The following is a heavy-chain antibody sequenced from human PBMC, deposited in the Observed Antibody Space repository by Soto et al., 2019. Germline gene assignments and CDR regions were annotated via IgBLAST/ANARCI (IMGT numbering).Heavy chain of an antibody. Sequence: QVQLVQSGAEVKKPGSSVKVSCKASGGTFSSYAISWVRQAPGQGLEWMGGIIPIFGTANYAQKFQGRVTITADEPTSTAYLVLSSMGSEDRAVYYCARVWPTVTTGAFDIWGQGTMVTVSS. D-gene: IGHD4-17*01. CDR1: GGTFSSYA. V-gene: IGHV1-69*01. J-gene: IGHJ3*02. CDR3: ARVWPTVTTGAFDI. CDR2: IIPIFGTA.